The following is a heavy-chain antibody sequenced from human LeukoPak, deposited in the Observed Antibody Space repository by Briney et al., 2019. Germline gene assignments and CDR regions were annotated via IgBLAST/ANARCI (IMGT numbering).Heavy chain of an antibody. J-gene: IGHJ5*02. V-gene: IGHV5-51*01. CDR1: GYSFTSYW. CDR3: ARAALGYCSGGSCPMNWFDP. CDR2: IYPGDSDT. Sequence: GESLKISCKGSGYSFTSYWIGWVRQMPGKGLEWMGIIYPGDSDTRYSPSFQGQVTISADKSISTAYLQWSSLKASDTAMYYCARAALGYCSGGSCPMNWFDPWGLGTLVTVSS. D-gene: IGHD2-15*01.